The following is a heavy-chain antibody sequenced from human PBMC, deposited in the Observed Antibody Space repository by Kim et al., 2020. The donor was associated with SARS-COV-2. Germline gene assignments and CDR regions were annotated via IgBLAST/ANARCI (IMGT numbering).Heavy chain of an antibody. D-gene: IGHD3-16*01. V-gene: IGHV4-34*01. CDR3: ARPQWGSYYGMDV. Sequence: SETLSLTCAVYGGSFSGYYWSWIRQPPGKGLEWIGEINHSGSTNYNPSLKSRVTISVDTSKNQFSLKLSSVTAADTAVYYCARPQWGSYYGMDVWGQGTTVTVSS. J-gene: IGHJ6*02. CDR2: INHSGST. CDR1: GGSFSGYY.